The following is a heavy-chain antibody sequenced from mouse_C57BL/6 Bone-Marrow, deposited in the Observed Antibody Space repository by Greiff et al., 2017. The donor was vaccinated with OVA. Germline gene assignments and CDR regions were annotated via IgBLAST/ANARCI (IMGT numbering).Heavy chain of an antibody. CDR1: GYTFTSYW. V-gene: IGHV1-64*01. CDR3: ARSGYYCGTWFAY. J-gene: IGHJ3*01. CDR2: IHPNSGST. Sequence: QVQLQQPGAELVKPGASVKLSCKASGYTFTSYWMHWVKQRPGQGLEWIGMIHPNSGSTNYNEKFKSKATLTVDKSSSTAYMQLSSLTSEDSAVYYCARSGYYCGTWFAYWGQGTLVTVSA. D-gene: IGHD1-1*01.